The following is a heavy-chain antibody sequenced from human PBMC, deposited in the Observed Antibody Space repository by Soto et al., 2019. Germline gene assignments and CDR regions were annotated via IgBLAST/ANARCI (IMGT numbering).Heavy chain of an antibody. J-gene: IGHJ4*02. V-gene: IGHV1-69*13. Sequence: GASVKVSCKASGGTFSSYAISWVRQAPGQGLEWMGGIIPIFGTANYAQKFQGRVTITADESTSTAYMELSSLRSEDTAVYYCAPPPPPYDFGSGFYFDYWGQGTLVTVSS. CDR1: GGTFSSYA. CDR2: IIPIFGTA. CDR3: APPPPPYDFGSGFYFDY. D-gene: IGHD3-3*01.